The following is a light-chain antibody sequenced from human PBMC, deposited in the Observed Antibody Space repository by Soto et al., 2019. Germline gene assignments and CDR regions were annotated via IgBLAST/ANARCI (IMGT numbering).Light chain of an antibody. CDR3: KRSYSTPIT. V-gene: IGKV1-39*01. CDR1: QSISSC. J-gene: IGKJ5*01. Sequence: DIQMTQSPSSLFALVGDRVTITCRASQSISSCLNWYQQKPGKAPKLLIYAASSLQSGVQSRFSGTGSGTDFTLTISNLQPGDFATYYCKRSYSTPITFGQGTRLEIK. CDR2: AAS.